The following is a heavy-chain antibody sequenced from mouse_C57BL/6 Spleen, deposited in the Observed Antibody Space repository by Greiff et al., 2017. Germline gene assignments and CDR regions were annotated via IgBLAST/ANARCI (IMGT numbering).Heavy chain of an antibody. J-gene: IGHJ2*01. CDR1: GYSITSGYY. Sequence: EVQLQESGPGLVKPSQSLSFTCSVTGYSITSGYYWNWIRQFPGNKLEWMGYISYDGSNNYNPSLKNRISITRDTSKNQFFLKLNSVTTEDTATYYCARDHYVSSYNYWGQGTTLTVSS. CDR2: ISYDGSN. V-gene: IGHV3-6*01. CDR3: ARDHYVSSYNY. D-gene: IGHD1-1*01.